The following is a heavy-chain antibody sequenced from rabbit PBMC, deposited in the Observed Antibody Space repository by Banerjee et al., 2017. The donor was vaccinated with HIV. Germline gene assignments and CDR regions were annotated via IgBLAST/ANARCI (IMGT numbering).Heavy chain of an antibody. Sequence: ASGFSFSNKYVMCWVRQAPGKGLEWIACINTSSGSTWYASWAKGRFTISNTSSTTVTLQMTSLTAADTATYFCARDDRFNYLHLWGQGTLVTVS. J-gene: IGHJ4*01. CDR1: GFSFSNKYV. CDR2: INTSSGST. V-gene: IGHV1S40*01. CDR3: ARDDRFNYLHL.